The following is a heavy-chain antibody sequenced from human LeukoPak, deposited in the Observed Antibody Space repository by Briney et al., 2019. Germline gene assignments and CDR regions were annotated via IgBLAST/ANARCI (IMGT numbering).Heavy chain of an antibody. D-gene: IGHD6-13*01. Sequence: SETLSLTCTVSGGSISGYYWTWIRQPPGKGQEWIGYICYSGSTKYNPSLTSRVTISLDTSKNQFSLVLSSVTAADTAVYYCARSVAASGTEIDWWGQGTLVTVSS. CDR1: GGSISGYY. J-gene: IGHJ4*02. CDR2: ICYSGST. V-gene: IGHV4-59*01. CDR3: ARSVAASGTEIDW.